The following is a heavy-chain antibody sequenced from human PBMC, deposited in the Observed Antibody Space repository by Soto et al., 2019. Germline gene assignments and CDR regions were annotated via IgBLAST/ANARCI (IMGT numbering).Heavy chain of an antibody. Sequence: PGGSLSLSCAASGFTFSSYWMHWVRQAPGKGLVWVSRINSDGSSTSYADSVKGRFTISRDNAKNSLYLQMNSLRAEDTAVYYCAKDLSGGAYCSSTSCYDYYYGMDVWGQGTTVTVSS. CDR2: INSDGSST. CDR3: AKDLSGGAYCSSTSCYDYYYGMDV. J-gene: IGHJ6*02. V-gene: IGHV3-74*01. D-gene: IGHD2-2*01. CDR1: GFTFSSYW.